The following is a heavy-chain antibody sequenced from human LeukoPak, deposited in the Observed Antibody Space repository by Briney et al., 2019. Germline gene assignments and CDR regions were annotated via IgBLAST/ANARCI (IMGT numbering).Heavy chain of an antibody. Sequence: PGRSLRLSCAASEFTFRNYGMHWVRQAPAKGLEWVTFIRYDGSDTYYADSVKGRFTISRDNSKNILYLQMNSLKAEDTALYYCARALSSYSGWYYFDFWGQGTLVTVSS. J-gene: IGHJ4*02. CDR2: IRYDGSDT. V-gene: IGHV3-33*01. D-gene: IGHD6-19*01. CDR3: ARALSSYSGWYYFDF. CDR1: EFTFRNYG.